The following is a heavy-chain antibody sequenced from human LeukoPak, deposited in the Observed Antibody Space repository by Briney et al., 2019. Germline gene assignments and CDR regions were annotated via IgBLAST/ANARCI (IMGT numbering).Heavy chain of an antibody. CDR2: IKSDGST. CDR1: GFTFSSYW. J-gene: IGHJ3*02. D-gene: IGHD6-13*01. Sequence: PGGSLRLSCVASGFTFSSYWMHWVRQAPGKGLVWVSRIKSDGSTNYADSLKGRFTISRDNDKNSLFLQMNSLRAEDTALYYYATRLTADSYEASDIWGQGTMVTVSS. CDR3: ATRLTADSYEASDI. V-gene: IGHV3-74*01.